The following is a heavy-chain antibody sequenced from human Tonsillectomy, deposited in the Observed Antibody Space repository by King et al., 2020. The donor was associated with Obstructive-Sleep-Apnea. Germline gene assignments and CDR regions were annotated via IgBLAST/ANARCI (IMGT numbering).Heavy chain of an antibody. CDR2: ISYDGSHK. CDR1: GFTFSTYA. D-gene: IGHD6-13*01. CDR3: VRTAVGPYSRSGYYTYYGMDV. V-gene: IGHV3-30-3*01. Sequence: QLVQSGGGVVQPGRSLRLSCAASGFTFSTYAMHWVRQVPGKGLEWVAVISYDGSHKYYADSLKGRFTISRDNSKNTRYLQMNSLRPEDPAVYYCVRTAVGPYSRSGYYTYYGMDVWAQGTTVTVPS. J-gene: IGHJ6*02.